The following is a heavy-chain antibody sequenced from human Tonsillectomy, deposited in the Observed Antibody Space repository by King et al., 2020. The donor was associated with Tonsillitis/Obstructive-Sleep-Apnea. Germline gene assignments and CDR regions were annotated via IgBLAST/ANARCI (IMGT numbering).Heavy chain of an antibody. CDR3: VRAPYSYGDYYYYGMDV. V-gene: IGHV1-69*10. CDR1: GGTFSSYA. J-gene: IGHJ6*02. D-gene: IGHD5-18*01. CDR2: IIPILGIA. Sequence: QLVQSGAEVKKPGSSVKVSCKASGGTFSSYAISWVRQAPGQGLEWMGGIIPILGIANYAQKFQGRVTSTADKSTSTAYMELSSLRSEDTAVYYCVRAPYSYGDYYYYGMDVWGQGTRVTVFS.